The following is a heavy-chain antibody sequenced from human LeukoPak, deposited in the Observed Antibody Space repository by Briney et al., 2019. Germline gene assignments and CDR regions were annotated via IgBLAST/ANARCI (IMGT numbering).Heavy chain of an antibody. CDR2: IIPIFGTA. V-gene: IGHV1-69*13. J-gene: IGHJ4*02. D-gene: IGHD4-23*01. Sequence: GASVKVSCKASGYTFTGYYMHWVRQAPGQGLEWMGGIIPIFGTANYAQKFQGRVTITADESTSTAYMELSSLRSEDTAVYYCARVGYGGNSGVPFDYWGQGTLVTVSS. CDR1: GYTFTGYY. CDR3: ARVGYGGNSGVPFDY.